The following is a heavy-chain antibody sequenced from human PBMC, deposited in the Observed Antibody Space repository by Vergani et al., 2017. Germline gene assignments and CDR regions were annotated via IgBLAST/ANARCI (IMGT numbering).Heavy chain of an antibody. CDR3: AHSWNFGRRDWFDS. D-gene: IGHD1-26*01. J-gene: IGHJ5*01. Sequence: QVQLMQSGPVMKKPGGPMKVSCQASESTSSDYTIHWVRQAPGQGLQWMGWIGPKTGDTDSLQRFQDIVTITSDASTTTVYLKMTRLTSDDTAFYYGAHSWNFGRRDWFDSWGPGTLVTVSA. CDR2: IGPKTGDT. V-gene: IGHV1-2*02. CDR1: ESTSSDYT.